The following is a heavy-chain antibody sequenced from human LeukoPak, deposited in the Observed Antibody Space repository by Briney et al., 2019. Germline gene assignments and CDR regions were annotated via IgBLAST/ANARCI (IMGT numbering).Heavy chain of an antibody. V-gene: IGHV4-61*02. CDR2: IYTSGRT. CDR3: AREEIAVADEAFDI. J-gene: IGHJ3*02. Sequence: NPSQTLSLTCTVSGDSISSTTNYWTWIRQPAGKGLEWIGRIYTSGRTYYNSYNPSLKSRVTISVDTSKNHFSLKLSSVTAADTAVYYCAREEIAVADEAFDIWGQGTMVTVSS. D-gene: IGHD6-19*01. CDR1: GDSISSTTNY.